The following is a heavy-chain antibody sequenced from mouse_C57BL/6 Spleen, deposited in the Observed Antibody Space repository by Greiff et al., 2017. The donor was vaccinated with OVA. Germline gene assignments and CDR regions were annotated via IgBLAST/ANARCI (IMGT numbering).Heavy chain of an antibody. CDR3: ARPYYYGSSHRDY. Sequence: VQLQQPGAELVMPGASVKLSCKASGYTFTSYWMHWVKQRPGQGLEWIGEIDPSDSYTNYNQKFKGKSTLTVDKSSSTAYMQLSSLTSEDSAVYYCARPYYYGSSHRDYWGQGTTLTVSS. J-gene: IGHJ2*01. V-gene: IGHV1-69*01. CDR1: GYTFTSYW. CDR2: IDPSDSYT. D-gene: IGHD1-1*01.